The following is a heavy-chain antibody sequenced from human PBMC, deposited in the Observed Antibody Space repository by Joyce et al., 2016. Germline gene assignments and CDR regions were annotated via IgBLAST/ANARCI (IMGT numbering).Heavy chain of an antibody. D-gene: IGHD3-10*01. Sequence: EVQVAEYGGGLVKPGGSLRLSWSASGFTFNVAWMTWVRQATGKGVGWVGRIKSKTSGETTEYAAPVKGRFTISRDDSKNTVSLQMNGLRTEDTAVYFCAADVAEVGFGELDHWGQGTLVTVSS. CDR2: IKSKTSGETT. CDR3: AADVAEVGFGELDH. CDR1: GFTFNVAW. V-gene: IGHV3-15*01. J-gene: IGHJ4*02.